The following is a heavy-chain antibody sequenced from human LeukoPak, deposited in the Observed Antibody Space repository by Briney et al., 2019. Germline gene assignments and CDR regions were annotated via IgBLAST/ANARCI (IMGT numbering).Heavy chain of an antibody. V-gene: IGHV4-59*08. CDR1: GVSLTGHY. CDR3: ARLLDNDSSGDPDTFDM. J-gene: IGHJ3*02. Sequence: PSETLSLTCTVSGVSLTGHYWSWIRQSPGIGLEWIGFIYYSGRTRYNPSLHSRVTISADTSKNHLSLKLTSVTAADTAIYYCARLLDNDSSGDPDTFDMWGQGIQVTVSS. CDR2: IYYSGRT. D-gene: IGHD3-22*01.